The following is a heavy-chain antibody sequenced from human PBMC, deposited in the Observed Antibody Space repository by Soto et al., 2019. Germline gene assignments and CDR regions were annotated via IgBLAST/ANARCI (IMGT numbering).Heavy chain of an antibody. CDR2: ICDDVSNK. CDR1: GFTFSSYG. Sequence: XGSLRLNCASSGFTFSSYGMHWVRQAPGKGLEWVAVICDDVSNKYYADSVKGRFTISRDNSKNTLYLQMNSLRAEDTAVYYCARDGYAPRQDCTNGVCSKKTPLAGYYYGMDVWGQGTTVTVSS. D-gene: IGHD2-8*01. V-gene: IGHV3-33*01. CDR3: ARDGYAPRQDCTNGVCSKKTPLAGYYYGMDV. J-gene: IGHJ6*02.